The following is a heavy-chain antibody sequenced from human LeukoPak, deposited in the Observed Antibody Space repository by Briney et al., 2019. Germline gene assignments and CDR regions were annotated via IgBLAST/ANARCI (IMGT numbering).Heavy chain of an antibody. CDR3: ASGRRAATGAGYYFDY. CDR1: GFTFRNYG. Sequence: GGSLRLSCAASGFTFRNYGMHWVRQAPGMGLEWVAIIYYDGSSKYYADSVKGRFTISRDNSKNTLYLQMNSLTAEDTALYYCASGRRAATGAGYYFDYWGQGTLVTVSS. CDR2: IYYDGSSK. J-gene: IGHJ4*02. V-gene: IGHV3-33*01. D-gene: IGHD6-13*01.